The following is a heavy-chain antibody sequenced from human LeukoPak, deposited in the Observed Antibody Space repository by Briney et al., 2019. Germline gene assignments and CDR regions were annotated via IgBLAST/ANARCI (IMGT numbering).Heavy chain of an antibody. CDR3: ARGKAAAGRPYYYYYMDV. D-gene: IGHD6-13*01. CDR1: GGSFSGYY. Sequence: SETLSLTCAVYGGSFSGYYWSWIRQPPGKGLEWIGEINHSGSTNYNPSLKSRVTISVDTSKNQFSLKLSSVTAADTAVYYCARGKAAAGRPYYYYYMDVWGKGTTVTVSS. CDR2: INHSGST. V-gene: IGHV4-34*01. J-gene: IGHJ6*03.